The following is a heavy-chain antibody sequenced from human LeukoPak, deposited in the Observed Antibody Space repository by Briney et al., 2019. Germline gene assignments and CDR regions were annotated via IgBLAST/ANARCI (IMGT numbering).Heavy chain of an antibody. CDR1: GFTFSSYG. CDR3: ARDHSSGYYYVAH. D-gene: IGHD3-22*01. V-gene: IGHV3-30*03. CDR2: ISYDGSNK. Sequence: GGSLRLSCAASGFTFSSYGMHWVRQAPGKGLEWVAVISYDGSNKYYADSVKGRFTISRDNSKNTLYLQMNSLRAEDTAVYYCARDHSSGYYYVAHWGQGTLVTVSS. J-gene: IGHJ4*02.